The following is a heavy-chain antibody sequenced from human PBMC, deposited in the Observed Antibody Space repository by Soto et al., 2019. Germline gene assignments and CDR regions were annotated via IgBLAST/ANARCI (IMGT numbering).Heavy chain of an antibody. CDR1: GGSLTKYY. J-gene: IGHJ4*02. V-gene: IGHV4-4*07. Sequence: SENLCHTYTVSGGSLTKYYWNWIRQPAGKGLEWIGRISTSRNVVSKASLRSRLTMSVDTSKNQFSLRLTSVTAADTAVYYCARDNNDFWSLYPLAFDYWGQGALVT. D-gene: IGHD3-3*01. CDR2: ISTSRNV. CDR3: ARDNNDFWSLYPLAFDY.